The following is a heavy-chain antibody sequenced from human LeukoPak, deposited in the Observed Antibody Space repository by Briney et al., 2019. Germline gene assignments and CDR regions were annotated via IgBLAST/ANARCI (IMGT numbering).Heavy chain of an antibody. V-gene: IGHV3-7*04. CDR2: IKRDGSAR. D-gene: IGHD1-14*01. CDR3: ARGDWEPSDY. J-gene: IGHJ4*02. Sequence: GGSLRLSCAASGFTFSIYWMTWVRQAPGEGLEWVANIKRDGSARNYVDSVKGRFTISRDNAKNSLYLQMNTLRVEDTAVYYCARGDWEPSDYWGQGTLVTVSS. CDR1: GFTFSIYW.